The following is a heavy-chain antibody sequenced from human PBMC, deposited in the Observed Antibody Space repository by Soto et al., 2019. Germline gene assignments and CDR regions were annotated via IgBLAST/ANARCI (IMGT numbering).Heavy chain of an antibody. CDR2: ISGSGGST. V-gene: IGHV3-23*01. J-gene: IGHJ4*02. D-gene: IGHD3-9*01. Sequence: EVQLLESGGGLVQPGGSLRLSCAASGFTFSSYAMSWVRQAPGKGLEWVSAISGSGGSTYYADSVKGRFTISGDNSKKTLYLPMNSLRAEDTAVYYCAKVASQGPRGVLRYFDWEDWGQGTVVTVSS. CDR1: GFTFSSYA. CDR3: AKVASQGPRGVLRYFDWED.